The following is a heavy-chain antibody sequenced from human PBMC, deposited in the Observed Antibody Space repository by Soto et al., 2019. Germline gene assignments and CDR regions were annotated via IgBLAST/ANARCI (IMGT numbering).Heavy chain of an antibody. CDR1: GFTFSNFA. V-gene: IGHV3-23*01. CDR2: ISNSFSDGNT. J-gene: IGHJ4*02. Sequence: PGGSLRLSCAAYGFTFSNFAMNWVRQAPGKGLEWVSAISNSFSDGNTHYADSVKGRFTISRDNDKNTVFLEIDSLRAEDTAVYYCAKVFSPEGGNYFDHWGPGTLVTVSA. CDR3: AKVFSPEGGNYFDH.